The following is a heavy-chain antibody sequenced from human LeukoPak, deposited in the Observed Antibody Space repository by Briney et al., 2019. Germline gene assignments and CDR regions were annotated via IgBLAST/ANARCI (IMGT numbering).Heavy chain of an antibody. CDR1: GFTFSSYW. CDR3: AGMTTVTNWGSVGNY. CDR2: INGDGTIT. V-gene: IGHV3-74*01. J-gene: IGHJ4*02. D-gene: IGHD4-17*01. Sequence: PGGSLRLSCAASGFTFSSYWMHWVRQAPGKGLMWVSRINGDGTITDYAESVKGRFTISRDNAKNTLYLQMNSLTDEDTALYYCAGMTTVTNWGSVGNYWGQGALVTVSS.